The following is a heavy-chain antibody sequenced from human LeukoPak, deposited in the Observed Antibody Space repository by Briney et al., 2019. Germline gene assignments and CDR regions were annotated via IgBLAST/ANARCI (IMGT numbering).Heavy chain of an antibody. CDR3: AGDSRRHWDY. CDR1: GGSVNSINYY. CDR2: IYYSGST. J-gene: IGHJ4*02. D-gene: IGHD1-1*01. Sequence: PSETLSLTCTVSGGSVNSINYYWSWIRQPPGKGLEWIGYIYYSGSTNYNASLKSRVTISLDTSKNQFSLYPTSVTAADTAVYYCAGDSRRHWDYWGQGRLVTVSS. V-gene: IGHV4-61*01.